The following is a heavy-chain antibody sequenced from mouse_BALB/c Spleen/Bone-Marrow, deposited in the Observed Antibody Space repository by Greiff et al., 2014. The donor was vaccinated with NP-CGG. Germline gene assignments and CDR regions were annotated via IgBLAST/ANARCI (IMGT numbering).Heavy chain of an antibody. CDR3: ARKEFDY. CDR1: GFSLTSYG. V-gene: IGHV2-2*02. J-gene: IGHJ2*01. CDR2: TWSGGST. Sequence: VMLVESGPGLVQPSQSLSITCTVSGFSLTSYGVHWVRQSPGKGLEWLGVTWSGGSTDYNEAFISRLSIRKDNSKSQVFFKMYSLQANDTAIYYCARKEFDYWGQGTTLTVSS.